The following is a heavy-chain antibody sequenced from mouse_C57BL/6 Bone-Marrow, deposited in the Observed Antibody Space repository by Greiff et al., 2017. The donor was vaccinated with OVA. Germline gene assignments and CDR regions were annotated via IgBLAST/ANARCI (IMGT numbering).Heavy chain of an antibody. Sequence: EVQLVESGAELVRPGSSVKMSCKTSGYTFTSYGINWVKQRPGQGLEWIGYIYIGNGYTEYNEKFKGKATLTSDTSSSTAYMQLSSLTSEDSAIYVCARKRTTVVDYAMDYWGQGTSVTVSS. J-gene: IGHJ4*01. D-gene: IGHD1-1*01. CDR2: IYIGNGYT. CDR1: GYTFTSYG. CDR3: ARKRTTVVDYAMDY. V-gene: IGHV1-58*01.